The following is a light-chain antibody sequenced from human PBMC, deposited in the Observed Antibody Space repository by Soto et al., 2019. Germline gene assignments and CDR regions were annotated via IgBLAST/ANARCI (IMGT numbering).Light chain of an antibody. CDR2: KAS. J-gene: IGKJ1*01. CDR3: HHYNIYSEA. Sequence: DIQMTQSPSTLSGSVGDRVTITCRASQTISSWLAWYQQKPGKAPKLLIYKASTLKSGVPSRFSGSGSGTEFTLTISSLQPDDFATYYCHHYNIYSEAFGQGTKVELK. V-gene: IGKV1-5*03. CDR1: QTISSW.